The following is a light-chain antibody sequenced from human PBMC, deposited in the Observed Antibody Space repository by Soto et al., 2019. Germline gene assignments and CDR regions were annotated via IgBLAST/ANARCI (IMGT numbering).Light chain of an antibody. CDR3: QQYNSYRT. CDR1: QSISSW. CDR2: KAS. J-gene: IGKJ1*01. Sequence: DIQMTQSPSTLSASVGDRVTITCRASQSISSWLAWYQQKPGKAPKLLIYKASSLESGVPSRFSGSGSETEFTLTISSLQPDDFANYYCQQYNSYRTFGQGTKVEIK. V-gene: IGKV1-5*03.